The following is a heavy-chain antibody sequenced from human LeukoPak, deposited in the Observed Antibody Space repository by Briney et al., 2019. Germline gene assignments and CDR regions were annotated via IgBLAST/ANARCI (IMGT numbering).Heavy chain of an antibody. J-gene: IGHJ2*01. CDR3: ARYYYDSSGAWRYYDL. D-gene: IGHD3-22*01. CDR1: GGSISSYY. Sequence: SETLSLTCTVSGGSISSYYWGWIRQPAGKGLEWIGRIYTSGSANYNPSLTSRLTMSVDTSKNQFSLKLNSVTAADTAVYYCARYYYDSSGAWRYYDLWGRGTLVTVSS. CDR2: IYTSGSA. V-gene: IGHV4-4*07.